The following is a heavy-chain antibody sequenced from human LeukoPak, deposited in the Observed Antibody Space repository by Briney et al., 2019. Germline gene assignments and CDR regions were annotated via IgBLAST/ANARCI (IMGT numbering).Heavy chain of an antibody. CDR1: GFTFSSYA. D-gene: IGHD1-14*01. CDR2: ISYDGSNK. V-gene: IGHV3-30-3*01. J-gene: IGHJ4*02. CDR3: ANRGGY. Sequence: GGSLRLSCAASGFTFSSYAMHWVRQAPGKGLEWVAVISYDGSNKYYADSVKGRFTISRDNSKNTLYLQMNSLRAEDTAVYYCANRGGYWGQGTLVTVSS.